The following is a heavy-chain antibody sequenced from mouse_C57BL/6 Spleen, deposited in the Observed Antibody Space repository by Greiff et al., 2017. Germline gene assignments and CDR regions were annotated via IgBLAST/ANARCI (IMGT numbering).Heavy chain of an antibody. CDR2: IYPGRGNT. Sequence: LVESGPELVKPGASVKISCKASGYTFTDYYINWVKQRPGQGLEWIGWIYPGRGNTKYNEKLKGKATLTVDTSSSTAYMQLSSLTSEDSAVYFCTRSDYYAMDYWGQGTSVTVSS. CDR3: TRSDYYAMDY. CDR1: GYTFTDYY. V-gene: IGHV1-84*01. J-gene: IGHJ4*01.